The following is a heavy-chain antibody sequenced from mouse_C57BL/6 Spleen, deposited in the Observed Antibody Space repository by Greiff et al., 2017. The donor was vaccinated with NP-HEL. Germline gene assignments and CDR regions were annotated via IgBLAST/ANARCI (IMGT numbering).Heavy chain of an antibody. J-gene: IGHJ1*03. CDR3: ARGKVTYWYFDV. Sequence: VKLQESGPGLVQPSQSLSITCTVSGFSLTSYGVHWVRQSPGKGLEWLGVIWSGGSTDYNAAFISRLSISKDNSKSQVFFKMNSLQADDTAIYYCARGKVTYWYFDVWGTGTTVTVSS. D-gene: IGHD2-3*01. CDR1: GFSLTSYG. V-gene: IGHV2-2*01. CDR2: IWSGGST.